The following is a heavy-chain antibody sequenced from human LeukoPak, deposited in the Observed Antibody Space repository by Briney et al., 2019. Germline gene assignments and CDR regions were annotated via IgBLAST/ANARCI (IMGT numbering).Heavy chain of an antibody. J-gene: IGHJ4*02. D-gene: IGHD2-2*01. CDR1: GGSISGYY. Sequence: PSETLSLTCTVSGGSISGYYWSWIRQHPGKGLEWIGYIYYSGSTYYNPSLKSRVTISVDTSKNQFSLKLSSVTAADTAVYYCARVQRYCSSTSCQGFDYWGQGTLVTVSS. CDR2: IYYSGST. V-gene: IGHV4-31*03. CDR3: ARVQRYCSSTSCQGFDY.